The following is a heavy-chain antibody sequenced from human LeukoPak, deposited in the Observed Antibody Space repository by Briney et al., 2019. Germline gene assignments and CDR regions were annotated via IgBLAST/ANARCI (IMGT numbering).Heavy chain of an antibody. D-gene: IGHD3-10*01. V-gene: IGHV4-30-2*06. CDR3: ARSRQASGLFSF. CDR1: GGAIASGGYS. CDR2: IYDRGPA. Sequence: TLSLTCTVSGGAIASGGYSWNWIRQSPGEGLEWIGCIYDRGPAYYNPSLKSRFTISVDRPKNQFFLNVTSLTAADTAVYYCARSRQASGLFSFWGQGTPVVVSS. J-gene: IGHJ4*02.